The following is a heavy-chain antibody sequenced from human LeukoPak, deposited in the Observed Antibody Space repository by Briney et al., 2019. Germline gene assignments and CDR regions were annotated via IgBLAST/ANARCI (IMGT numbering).Heavy chain of an antibody. CDR2: LSGSGGSS. V-gene: IGHV3-23*01. J-gene: IGHJ4*02. Sequence: GGSLRLSCAVSGFTFSTYAMSWVRQAPGIGLEWVSALSGSGGSSYYADSVRGRFTISRDNSKKKLYLQMNSLRAEDTAVYYCARGYNWNEIDYWGQGTLVTVSS. CDR3: ARGYNWNEIDY. D-gene: IGHD1-20*01. CDR1: GFTFSTYA.